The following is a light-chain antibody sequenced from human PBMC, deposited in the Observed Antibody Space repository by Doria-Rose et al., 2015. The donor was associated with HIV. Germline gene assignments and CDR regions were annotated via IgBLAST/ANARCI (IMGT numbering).Light chain of an antibody. V-gene: IGKV1-39*01. CDR3: QQSFSTPLGT. Sequence: ASHTISNYLNWYQQRPGKAPNLLIYAASNLQSGVPSRSSGSGSGTDFTLTISSLQSEDFATYYCQQSFSTPLGTFGQGTKLEIK. CDR2: AAS. J-gene: IGKJ2*02. CDR1: HTISNY.